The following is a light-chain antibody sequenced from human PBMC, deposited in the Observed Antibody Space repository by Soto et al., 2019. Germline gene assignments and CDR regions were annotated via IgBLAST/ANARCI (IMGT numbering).Light chain of an antibody. CDR2: AAS. CDR1: QGVRSD. CDR3: LQHNSYPRT. J-gene: IGKJ1*01. Sequence: DVQMTQSPSSLSASVGDRVTLTCRASQGVRSDLAWYQQRPGKAPKRLIYAASSLQSGVPSRFSGSGSGTEFTLTISSLQPEDFATYYCLQHNSYPRTFGQGTKVEIK. V-gene: IGKV1-17*01.